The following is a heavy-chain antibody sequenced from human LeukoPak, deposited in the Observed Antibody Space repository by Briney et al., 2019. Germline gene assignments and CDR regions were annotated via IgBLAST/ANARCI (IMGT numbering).Heavy chain of an antibody. CDR2: INSDGSST. CDR1: GFTFSSYW. Sequence: GGSLRLFCAASGFTFSSYWMHWVRQAPGKGLGWVSRINSDGSSTRYADCVKGRFTIPRDNAKNTLYLKVKSRRAEDTAVYYCARDLELVGATPFDYWGQGTLVTVSS. D-gene: IGHD1-26*01. J-gene: IGHJ4*02. V-gene: IGHV3-74*01. CDR3: ARDLELVGATPFDY.